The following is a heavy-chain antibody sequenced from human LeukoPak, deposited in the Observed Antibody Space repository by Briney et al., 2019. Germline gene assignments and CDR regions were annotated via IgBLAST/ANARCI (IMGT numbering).Heavy chain of an antibody. V-gene: IGHV3-43D*03. CDR1: GFPFDDYG. Sequence: GGSLRISCAASGFPFDDYGMLWVRQAPGKGLEWVSFISWHGETTYYSDSVKGRFTISRDNAKNSLYLQMNSLRAEDTAVYYCARGTDIVVVVAASIYWGQGTLVTVSS. J-gene: IGHJ4*02. CDR3: ARGTDIVVVVAASIY. D-gene: IGHD2-15*01. CDR2: ISWHGETT.